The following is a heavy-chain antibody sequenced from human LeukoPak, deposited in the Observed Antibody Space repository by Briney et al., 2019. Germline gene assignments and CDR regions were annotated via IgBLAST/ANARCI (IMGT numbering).Heavy chain of an antibody. V-gene: IGHV1-18*01. CDR2: ISADNGNT. Sequence: ASVKVSCKASGYTFTSYGISWVRQAPGQGLEWMGWISADNGNTNYAQKLQGRTTITTDTSTSTAYMELRSLRSDDTAVYYCARPYYYDSTGYYQYYFDYWGRGTLVTVSS. CDR3: ARPYYYDSTGYYQYYFDY. J-gene: IGHJ4*02. CDR1: GYTFTSYG. D-gene: IGHD3-22*01.